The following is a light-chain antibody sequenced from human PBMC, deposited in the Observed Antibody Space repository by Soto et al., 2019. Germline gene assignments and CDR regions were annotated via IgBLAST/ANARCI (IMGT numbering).Light chain of an antibody. J-gene: IGKJ2*01. CDR1: QSVSSS. CDR3: QQYNNWPYT. V-gene: IGKV3-15*01. CDR2: GAS. Sequence: EIVMTQSPATLSVSPVESATLSCRASQSVSSSKLAWYQQKPGQAPRLLIYGASTRATGIPARFSGSGSGTEFTLTISSLQSEDFAVYYCQQYNNWPYTFGQGTKLEIK.